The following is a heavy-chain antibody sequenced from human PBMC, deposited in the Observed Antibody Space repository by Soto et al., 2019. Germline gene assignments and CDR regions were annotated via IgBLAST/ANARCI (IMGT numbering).Heavy chain of an antibody. CDR2: ISAYNVNT. Sequence: ASVKVSCKASGYTFTSYGISWVRQAPGQGLEWMGWISAYNVNTNYAQKLQGRVTMTTDTSTSTAYMELRSLRSDDTAVYYCASDISSGWYEKIDHWGHGTLVTFSS. CDR3: ASDISSGWYEKIDH. D-gene: IGHD6-19*01. CDR1: GYTFTSYG. J-gene: IGHJ4*01. V-gene: IGHV1-18*04.